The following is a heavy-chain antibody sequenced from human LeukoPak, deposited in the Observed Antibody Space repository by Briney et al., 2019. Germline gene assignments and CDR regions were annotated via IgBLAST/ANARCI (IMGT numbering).Heavy chain of an antibody. CDR1: GFTLSSYS. CDR3: ARDMTGRDCSGGSCYGYGLDV. V-gene: IGHV3-21*01. Sequence: GGSLRLSCAASGFTLSSYSMNWVRQAPGKGLEWVCSITSSSSFIYRAESVKGRFTISRDNSKNSLYLQMNSLRAEDTAVYYCARDMTGRDCSGGSCYGYGLDVWGQGTTVTVS. J-gene: IGHJ6*02. CDR2: ITSSSSFI. D-gene: IGHD2-15*01.